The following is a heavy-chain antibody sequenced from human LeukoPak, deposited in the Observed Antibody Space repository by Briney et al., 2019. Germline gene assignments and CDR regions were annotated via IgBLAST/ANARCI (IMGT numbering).Heavy chain of an antibody. D-gene: IGHD4-17*01. CDR3: ARESLGLHYGPGTQFDY. J-gene: IGHJ4*02. V-gene: IGHV1-46*02. Sequence: GASVKVSCKASGYTFNNHYMHWVRQAPGQGLEWMGIINPSGGSTSYAQKFQGRVTMTRDTSTSTVYMELSSLRSEDTAVYYCARESLGLHYGPGTQFDYWGQGTLVTVSS. CDR2: INPSGGST. CDR1: GYTFNNHY.